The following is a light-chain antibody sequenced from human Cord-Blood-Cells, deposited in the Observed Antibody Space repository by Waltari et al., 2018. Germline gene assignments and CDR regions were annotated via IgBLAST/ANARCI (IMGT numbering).Light chain of an antibody. V-gene: IGLV2-23*01. J-gene: IGLJ2*01. CDR1: SSDVGSYNL. CDR3: CSYAGSSTLV. Sequence: QSALTQPAPVSGSPGQSITLSCPGTSSDVGSYNLVSWYQQHPGKAPKPMIYEGSKRPSGVSNRFSGSKSGNTASLTISGLQAEDEADYYCCSYAGSSTLVFGGGTKLTVL. CDR2: EGS.